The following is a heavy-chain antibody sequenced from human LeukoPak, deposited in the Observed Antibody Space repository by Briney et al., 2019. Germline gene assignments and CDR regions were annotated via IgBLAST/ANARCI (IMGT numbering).Heavy chain of an antibody. Sequence: GASVKVSCKASGYTFTGYYMHWVRQAPGQGLEWMGWINPNSGGTNYAQKFQGRVTMTRDTSISTAYMELSRLRSDDMAVYYCARGSGTTNDAFDIWGQGTMVTVSS. CDR1: GYTFTGYY. J-gene: IGHJ3*02. D-gene: IGHD1-1*01. V-gene: IGHV1-2*02. CDR3: ARGSGTTNDAFDI. CDR2: INPNSGGT.